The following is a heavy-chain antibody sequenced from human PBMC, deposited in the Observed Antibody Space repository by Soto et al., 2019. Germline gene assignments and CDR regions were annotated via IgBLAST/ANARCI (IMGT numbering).Heavy chain of an antibody. V-gene: IGHV1-2*04. CDR1: GCTFTGYY. CDR2: INPNSGGT. Sequence: AALKVSCKASGCTFTGYYMHCVRRSPGQGLEWMGWINPNSGGTNYAQKFQGWVTMTRDTSISTAYMELSRLRSDDTAVYYCATNKPGNDAFDIWGQGTMVTVSS. D-gene: IGHD6-13*01. J-gene: IGHJ3*02. CDR3: ATNKPGNDAFDI.